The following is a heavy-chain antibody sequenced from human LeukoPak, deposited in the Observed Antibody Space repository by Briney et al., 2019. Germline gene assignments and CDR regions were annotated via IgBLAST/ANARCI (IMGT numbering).Heavy chain of an antibody. J-gene: IGHJ6*04. D-gene: IGHD2-2*02. CDR3: AGALVGYCSSTSCYSIYYYYYGMDV. V-gene: IGHV4-59*01. CDR1: GGTISSYY. Sequence: SGTLSLTCTVSGGTISSYYWNWIRQPPGKGLEWIGYIYYNGSTNYNPSLKSRGTISVDTSKSQFSLKLSSVTAADTAVYYCAGALVGYCSSTSCYSIYYYYYGMDVWGKGTTVTVSS. CDR2: IYYNGST.